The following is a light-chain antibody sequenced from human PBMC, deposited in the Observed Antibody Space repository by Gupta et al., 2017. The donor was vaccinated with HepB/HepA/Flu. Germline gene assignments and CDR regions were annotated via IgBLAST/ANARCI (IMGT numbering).Light chain of an antibody. Sequence: DSVLTQTPLSSPVTLGQPASISCGSSESLVHRDGNTYLSWFQQRPGQPPRLLIYRASQRCSGVPDRFSGSGAETDFTLKISRVEAEDVGTYYCSPATQFPRTFGQGTKVEIK. CDR2: RAS. CDR1: ESLVHRDGNTY. J-gene: IGKJ1*01. V-gene: IGKV2D-24*01. CDR3: SPATQFPRT.